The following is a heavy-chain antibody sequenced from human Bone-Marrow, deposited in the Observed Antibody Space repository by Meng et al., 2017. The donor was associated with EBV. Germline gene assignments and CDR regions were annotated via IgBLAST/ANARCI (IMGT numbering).Heavy chain of an antibody. Sequence: LQVQESGPGPVKASETLSLPCIVSGGSISSSSYYWGWIRQPPGKGLEWIGSIYYSGSTYYNPSLKSRVTISVDTSKNQFSLKLSSVTAADTAVYYCARQSGGYSYGLHFDPWGQGTLVTVSS. V-gene: IGHV4-39*01. J-gene: IGHJ5*02. CDR2: IYYSGST. CDR1: GGSISSSSYY. D-gene: IGHD5-18*01. CDR3: ARQSGGYSYGLHFDP.